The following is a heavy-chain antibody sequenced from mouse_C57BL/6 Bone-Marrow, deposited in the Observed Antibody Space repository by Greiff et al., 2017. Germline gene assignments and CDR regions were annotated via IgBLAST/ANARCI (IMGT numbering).Heavy chain of an antibody. Sequence: QVQLQQSGAELVKPGASVKVSCKASGYTFTSYGISWVKQRTGQGLEWIGEIYPRSGNTYYNEKFKGKATLTADKSSSTAYMALRSLTSEDAAVYFCARTYDYGAYWGQGTLVTVSA. CDR3: ARTYDYGAY. J-gene: IGHJ3*01. V-gene: IGHV1-81*01. CDR2: IYPRSGNT. D-gene: IGHD2-4*01. CDR1: GYTFTSYG.